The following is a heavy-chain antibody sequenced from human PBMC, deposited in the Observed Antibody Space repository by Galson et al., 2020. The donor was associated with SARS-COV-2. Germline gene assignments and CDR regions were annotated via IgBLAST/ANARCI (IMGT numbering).Heavy chain of an antibody. CDR3: ARVGGNYDILTGYLWFDP. D-gene: IGHD3-9*01. CDR1: GFTFDDYG. J-gene: IGHJ5*02. Sequence: GGFLRLSCAASGFTFDDYGMSWVRQAPGKGLEWVSGINWNGGSTGYADSVKGRFTISRDNAKNSLYLQMNSLRAEDTALYYCARVGGNYDILTGYLWFDPWGQGTLVTVSS. CDR2: INWNGGST. V-gene: IGHV3-20*04.